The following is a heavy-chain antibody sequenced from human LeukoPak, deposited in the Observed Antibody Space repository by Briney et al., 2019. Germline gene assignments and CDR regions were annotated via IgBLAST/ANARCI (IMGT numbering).Heavy chain of an antibody. J-gene: IGHJ3*01. D-gene: IGHD3-22*01. CDR3: AGFFYDNSGDAFDL. Sequence: PRASVKVSCKASGGSFTFTSHAISWVRQAPGQGLEWMGGLIPIYGSANYAQKFQGRLTITSDESTRTVYMELSTLRPEDSAVHYCAGFFYDNSGDAFDLWGQGTMVTVSS. CDR1: GGSFTFTSHA. CDR2: LIPIYGSA. V-gene: IGHV1-69*13.